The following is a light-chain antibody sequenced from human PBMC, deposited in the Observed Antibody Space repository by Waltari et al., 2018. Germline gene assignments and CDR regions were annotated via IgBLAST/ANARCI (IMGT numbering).Light chain of an antibody. V-gene: IGKV3-20*01. CDR2: GVS. CDR3: QHYLRLPVT. Sequence: DIVLTQSPGTLSLSPGERATLPCSSSQSVGTSLSRYRQQKGGQAPRLLIYGVSIRDSGIPDRFSGSGSGTDFSLTISGLEAEDSAVYYCQHYLRLPVTFGQGTTVEIK. J-gene: IGKJ1*01. CDR1: QSVGTSL.